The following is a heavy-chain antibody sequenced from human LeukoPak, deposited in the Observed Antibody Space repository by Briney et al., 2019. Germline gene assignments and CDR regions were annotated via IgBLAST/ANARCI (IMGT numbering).Heavy chain of an antibody. CDR1: GGSFSGYY. CDR3: ARFGDMFDY. J-gene: IGHJ4*02. V-gene: IGHV4-34*01. CDR2: INHSGST. Sequence: SETLSLTCAVYGGSFSGYYWSWIRQPPGKGLEWIGEINHSGSTNYNPSLKSRVTISVDTSRNQFSLKLSSVTAADTAVYYCARFGDMFDYWGQGTLVTVSS. D-gene: IGHD3-10*01.